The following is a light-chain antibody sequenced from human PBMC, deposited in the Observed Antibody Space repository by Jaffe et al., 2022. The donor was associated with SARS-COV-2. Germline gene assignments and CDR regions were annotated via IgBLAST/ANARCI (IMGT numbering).Light chain of an antibody. CDR3: QQYDSHPLT. CDR2: KAS. J-gene: IGKJ4*01. V-gene: IGKV1-5*03. Sequence: DIQMTQSPSTLSASVGDRVTITCRASQSISSWLAWYQQKPGKAPKLLIYKASSLESGVPSRFSASGSGTEFTLTISSLQPDDFANYYCQQYDSHPLTFGGGTKVEIK. CDR1: QSISSW.